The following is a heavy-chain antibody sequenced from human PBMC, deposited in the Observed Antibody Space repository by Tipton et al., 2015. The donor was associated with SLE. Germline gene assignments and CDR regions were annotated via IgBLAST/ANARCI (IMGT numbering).Heavy chain of an antibody. CDR3: ARATSGGDMDV. CDR1: GYTLNTYW. J-gene: IGHJ6*03. V-gene: IGHV5-51*03. CDR2: IYFDNSDT. Sequence: QLVQSGAEVKKPGESLKISCKGSGYTLNTYWIGWVRQMPGKGLEWMGIIYFDNSDTRYSPSFRGQVTISVDKSISTAYLQWSSLKASDTAMYYCARATSGGDMDVWGKGTTVSVSS. D-gene: IGHD2-15*01.